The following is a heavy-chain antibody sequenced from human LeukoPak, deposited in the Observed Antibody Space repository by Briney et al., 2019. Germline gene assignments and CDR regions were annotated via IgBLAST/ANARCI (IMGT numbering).Heavy chain of an antibody. CDR1: GFTFSSYE. J-gene: IGHJ4*02. CDR3: ARGSMCSGGIYYSARCFDY. D-gene: IGHD2-15*01. V-gene: IGHV3-48*03. CDR2: MSTSGTIT. Sequence: GGSLRLSCSASGFTFSSYEMNWVRQAPGKGLEWVSYMSTSGTITYYGDSVKGRFTISRDNAQKSLYLQMNSLRAEDTAVYYCARGSMCSGGIYYSARCFDYWGQGTLLTVSS.